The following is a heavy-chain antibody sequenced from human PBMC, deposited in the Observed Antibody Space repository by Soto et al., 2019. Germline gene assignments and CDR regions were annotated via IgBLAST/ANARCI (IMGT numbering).Heavy chain of an antibody. CDR1: GYTFTSYT. V-gene: IGHV1-3*01. CDR3: ARPTYYYDSSGPPAY. CDR2: INAGNGKT. J-gene: IGHJ4*02. Sequence: APVKVSCKASGYTFTSYTIHWVRQAPGQRPEWMGWINAGNGKTKYSPRIQDRVNITRDTSASTVYMELSSLKSEDTAVYYCARPTYYYDSSGPPAYWGQGTLVTVSS. D-gene: IGHD3-22*01.